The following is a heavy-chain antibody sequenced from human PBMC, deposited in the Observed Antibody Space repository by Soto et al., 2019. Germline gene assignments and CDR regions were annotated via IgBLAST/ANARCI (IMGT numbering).Heavy chain of an antibody. CDR1: GFTFSGSA. Sequence: GGSLRLSCAASGFTFSGSAMHWVRQASGKGLERVGRIRSKANSYATAYAASVKGRFTISRYDSKNTAYLQMNSLKTEDTAVYSCTRRDSSGWVIWGQGTMVTVSS. CDR3: TRRDSSGWVI. V-gene: IGHV3-73*01. D-gene: IGHD6-19*01. CDR2: IRSKANSYAT. J-gene: IGHJ3*02.